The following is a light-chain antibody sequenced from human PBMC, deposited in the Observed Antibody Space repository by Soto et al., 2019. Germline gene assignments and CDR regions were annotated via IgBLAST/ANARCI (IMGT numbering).Light chain of an antibody. V-gene: IGKV3-20*01. J-gene: IGKJ1*01. CDR2: GAS. Sequence: EIVLTQSPGTLSLSPGERATLSCRASQSVSSNYLAWYRQKPGQAPRLLIYGASSRATGIPDRFSGSGSETDFTLTISRLEPEDFAVYYCQQYGSSPPATVGQGTKVEIK. CDR3: QQYGSSPPAT. CDR1: QSVSSNY.